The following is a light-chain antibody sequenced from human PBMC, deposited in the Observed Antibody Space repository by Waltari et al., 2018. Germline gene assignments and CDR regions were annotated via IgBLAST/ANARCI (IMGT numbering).Light chain of an antibody. CDR3: YQHSSGYS. CDR1: QSVSSY. V-gene: IGKV3-11*01. CDR2: GAS. J-gene: IGKJ2*03. Sequence: VILTQSPATLSSSPGERATLSCRASQSVSSYLAWYQQKPGQAPRLLIYGASSRATGIPDRFSGSGSGTDFTLTISSLEPEDVGVYHCYQHSSGYSFGQGTKVEIK.